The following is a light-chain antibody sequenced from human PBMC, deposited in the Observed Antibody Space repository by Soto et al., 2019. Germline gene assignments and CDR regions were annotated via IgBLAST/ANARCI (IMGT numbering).Light chain of an antibody. V-gene: IGKV1-9*01. J-gene: IGKJ4*01. CDR2: DAS. CDR3: QQVSSFPLT. Sequence: IQLTQSPSSLSASVGDRVTITCRASQGISSYLGWYQQKPGKAPNLLIYDASTLHSGVPSRFSGSESGTDFTLTISNVQPEDFATYFCQQVSSFPLTFGGGTKVEIK. CDR1: QGISSY.